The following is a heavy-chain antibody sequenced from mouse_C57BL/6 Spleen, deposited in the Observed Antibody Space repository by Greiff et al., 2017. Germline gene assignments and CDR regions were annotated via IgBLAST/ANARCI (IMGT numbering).Heavy chain of an antibody. Sequence: QVQLQQSGAELVRPGASVTLSCKASGYTFTDYEMHWVKQTPVHGLEWIGAIDPETGGTAYNQKFKGKAILTADKSSSTAYMELRSLTSEDSAVYYCTRSDYYGSRNYAMDYWGQGTSDTVSS. CDR3: TRSDYYGSRNYAMDY. V-gene: IGHV1-15*01. J-gene: IGHJ4*01. CDR2: IDPETGGT. D-gene: IGHD1-1*01. CDR1: GYTFTDYE.